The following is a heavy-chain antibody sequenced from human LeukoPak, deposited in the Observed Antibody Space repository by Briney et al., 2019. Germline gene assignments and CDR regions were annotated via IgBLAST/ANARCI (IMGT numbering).Heavy chain of an antibody. J-gene: IGHJ4*02. CDR2: ISSSSSYI. Sequence: GGSLRLSCAASGFTFSSYSMTWVRQAPGKGLEWVSSISSSSSYIYYADSVKGRFTISRDNAKNSLYLQMNSLRAEDTAVYYCARVVVVTAILSIGSREYYFDHWGQGTLVTVSS. CDR1: GFTFSSYS. D-gene: IGHD2-21*02. V-gene: IGHV3-21*01. CDR3: ARVVVVTAILSIGSREYYFDH.